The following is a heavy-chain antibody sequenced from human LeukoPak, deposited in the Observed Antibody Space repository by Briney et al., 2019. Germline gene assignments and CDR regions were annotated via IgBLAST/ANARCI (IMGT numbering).Heavy chain of an antibody. J-gene: IGHJ4*02. CDR3: ARDIGYCSGGSCYPPDY. Sequence: ASVKVSCKASGYTFTSYGISWVRQAPGQGLEWMGWISAYNGNTNYAQKLQGRVTMTTDTSTSTAYMELRSLRSDDTAVYHCARDIGYCSGGSCYPPDYWGQGTLVTVSS. CDR1: GYTFTSYG. D-gene: IGHD2-15*01. CDR2: ISAYNGNT. V-gene: IGHV1-18*01.